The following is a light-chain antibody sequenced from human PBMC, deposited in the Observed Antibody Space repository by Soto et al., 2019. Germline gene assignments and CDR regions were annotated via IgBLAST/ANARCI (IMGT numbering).Light chain of an antibody. CDR2: DAI. V-gene: IGKV3-15*01. CDR3: QQYDAWT. Sequence: EKLMSQSPATLSVSPGERVTLSCRASQNIHNHMSWFLQKPGQTPRLLIYDAIIRAADVPARFSGSWSGTEFTLTINSLQSEDFAVYYCQQYDAWTFGQGTKVDI. J-gene: IGKJ1*01. CDR1: QNIHNH.